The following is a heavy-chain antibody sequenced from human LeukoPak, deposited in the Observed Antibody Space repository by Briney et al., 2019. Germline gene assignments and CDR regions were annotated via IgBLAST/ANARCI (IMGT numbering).Heavy chain of an antibody. D-gene: IGHD6-13*01. CDR1: GDSLSNNNVA. CDR2: TYYRPKFNT. J-gene: IGHJ5*02. CDR3: AKIFSSWSEYNWFDP. Sequence: SQTLSLTCAISGDSLSNNNVAWNWIRQSPSRGLEWLGRTYYRPKFNTDYAVSVKSRIAISSDTSKNQFSLKLSSVTAADTAVYYCAKIFSSWSEYNWFDPWGQGTLVTVSS. V-gene: IGHV6-1*01.